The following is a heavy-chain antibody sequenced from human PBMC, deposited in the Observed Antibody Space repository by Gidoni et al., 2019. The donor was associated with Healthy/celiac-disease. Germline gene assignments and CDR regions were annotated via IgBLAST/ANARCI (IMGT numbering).Heavy chain of an antibody. CDR2: IYYSGST. J-gene: IGHJ4*02. Sequence: QVQLQESGPGLVKPSETLSLTCTVSGGSISSYYWSWIRQPPGKGLEWIGYIYYSGSTNYNPSLKSRVTISVDTSKNQFSLKLSSVTAADTAVYYCASMITFGGVIVRDYWGQGTLVTVSS. V-gene: IGHV4-59*08. CDR3: ASMITFGGVIVRDY. D-gene: IGHD3-16*02. CDR1: GGSISSYY.